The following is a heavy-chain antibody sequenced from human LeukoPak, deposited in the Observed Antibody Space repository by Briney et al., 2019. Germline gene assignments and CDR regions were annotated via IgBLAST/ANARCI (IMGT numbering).Heavy chain of an antibody. J-gene: IGHJ6*02. CDR3: ARGSRGYSYYYYYGMDV. CDR2: MNPNSGNT. CDR1: GYTLTSYD. D-gene: IGHD3-22*01. V-gene: IGHV1-8*01. Sequence: GASVKVSCKASGYTLTSYDINWVRQATGQGLEWMGWMNPNSGNTGYAQKFQGRVTMTRNTSISTAYMELSSLRSEDTAVYYCARGSRGYSYYYYYGMDVWGQGTTVTVSS.